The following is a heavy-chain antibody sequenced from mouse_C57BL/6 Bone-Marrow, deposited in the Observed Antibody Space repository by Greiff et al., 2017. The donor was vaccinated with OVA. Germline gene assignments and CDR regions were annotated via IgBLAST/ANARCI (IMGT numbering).Heavy chain of an antibody. Sequence: VQGVESGPGLVQPSQSLSITCTVSGFSLTSYGVHWVRQSPGKGLEWLGVIWSGGSTDYNAAFISRLSISKDNSKSQVFFKMNSLQADDTAIYYCARHYYGSSYYFDYWGQGTTLTVSS. D-gene: IGHD1-1*01. CDR1: GFSLTSYG. CDR2: IWSGGST. CDR3: ARHYYGSSYYFDY. J-gene: IGHJ2*01. V-gene: IGHV2-2*01.